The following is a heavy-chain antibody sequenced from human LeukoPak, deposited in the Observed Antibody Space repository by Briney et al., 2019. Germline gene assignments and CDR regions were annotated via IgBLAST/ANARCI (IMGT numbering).Heavy chain of an antibody. CDR2: IYYSGST. CDR1: GGSISSSSYH. V-gene: IGHV4-39*01. D-gene: IGHD2/OR15-2a*01. CDR3: ARGQNGMDV. J-gene: IGHJ6*02. Sequence: SETLSLTCSVSGGSISSSSYHWGWIRQPPGTGLEWIGSIYYSGSTYYNPSLKSRVTISVDTSKNQFSLKLSSVTAADTAVYYCARGQNGMDVWGQGTTVTVSS.